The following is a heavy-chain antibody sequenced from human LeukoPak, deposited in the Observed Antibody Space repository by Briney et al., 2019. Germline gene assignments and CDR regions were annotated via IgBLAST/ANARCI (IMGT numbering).Heavy chain of an antibody. V-gene: IGHV1-2*02. CDR2: FNPNSGDT. Sequence: GASVKVSCKTSGYTFTGYYMHWVRQAPGQGLEWMGWFNPNSGDTNSAQKFQGRVTMTRDTSINTAYMEVSRLRSDDTAVYYCARGVEPLAANTLAYWGQGTLVTVSS. J-gene: IGHJ4*02. D-gene: IGHD1-14*01. CDR1: GYTFTGYY. CDR3: ARGVEPLAANTLAY.